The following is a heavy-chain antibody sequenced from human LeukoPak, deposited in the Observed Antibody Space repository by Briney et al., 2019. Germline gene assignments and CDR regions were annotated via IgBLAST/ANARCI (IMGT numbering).Heavy chain of an antibody. J-gene: IGHJ4*02. CDR1: GFSFRDHW. V-gene: IGHV3-7*03. CDR2: IKTDGSET. Sequence: GGPLRLSCAASGFSFRDHWMDWVRQAPGKGLEWVGHIKTDGSETYYLDSLRGRFSISRDNTNNALYLQMNSLRVEDTAVYYCVKNNGWFHLAQWGQGTLVTVSS. D-gene: IGHD6-19*01. CDR3: VKNNGWFHLAQ.